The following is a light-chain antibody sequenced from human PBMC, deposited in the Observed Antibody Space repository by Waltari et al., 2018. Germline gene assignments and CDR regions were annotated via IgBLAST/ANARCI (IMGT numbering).Light chain of an antibody. V-gene: IGKV1-33*01. J-gene: IGKJ4*01. CDR3: QQYDNLPLT. Sequence: IQITQYPSTLCACVGERDTITCQAGQYNNNYLNGYQPKPGRAPELLGYDACKLKTGVPSSCSVSGSGTDFNFSLRTLKPGDVGTYYGQQYDNLPLTFGGGPKVAIK. CDR1: QYNNNY. CDR2: DAC.